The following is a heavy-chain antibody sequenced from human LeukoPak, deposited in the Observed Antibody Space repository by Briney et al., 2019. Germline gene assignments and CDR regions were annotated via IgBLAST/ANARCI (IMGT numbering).Heavy chain of an antibody. CDR2: ISGSGGST. CDR1: GFTFSSYA. Sequence: GGSLRLSCAASGFTFSSYAMSWVRQAPGKGLEWVSAISGSGGSTYYADSVKGRFTISRDNSKNTLYLPMNSLRAEDTAVYYCAKIGIRSGWNYFDYWGQGTLVSVSS. CDR3: AKIGIRSGWNYFDY. D-gene: IGHD6-19*01. V-gene: IGHV3-23*01. J-gene: IGHJ4*02.